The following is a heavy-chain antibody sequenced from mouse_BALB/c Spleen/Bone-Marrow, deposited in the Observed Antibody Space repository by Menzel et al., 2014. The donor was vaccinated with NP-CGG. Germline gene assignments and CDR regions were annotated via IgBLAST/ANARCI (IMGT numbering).Heavy chain of an antibody. D-gene: IGHD2-3*01. J-gene: IGHJ3*01. Sequence: EVKLMESGGGLVQPGGSLKLSCAASGFDFSRYWMSWVRQAPGKGLQWIGEINPDSSTINYTPSLKDRFIISRDNAKNTLYLQMSKVRSEDTALYYCERLGYYEGFAYWGQGTLVTVSA. CDR3: ERLGYYEGFAY. CDR2: INPDSSTI. CDR1: GFDFSRYW. V-gene: IGHV4-1*02.